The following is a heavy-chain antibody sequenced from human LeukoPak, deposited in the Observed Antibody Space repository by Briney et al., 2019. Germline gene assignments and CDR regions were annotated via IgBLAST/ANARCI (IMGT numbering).Heavy chain of an antibody. Sequence: SVKVSCKVSGFTFTSSAMQWVRQARGQRLEWIGWIVVGSGNTNYAQKFQERVTITRDMSTSTAYMELSSLRSEDTAVYYCAADSVGATKFEYFQHWGQGTLVTVSS. CDR1: GFTFTSSA. CDR3: AADSVGATKFEYFQH. D-gene: IGHD1-26*01. J-gene: IGHJ1*01. V-gene: IGHV1-58*02. CDR2: IVVGSGNT.